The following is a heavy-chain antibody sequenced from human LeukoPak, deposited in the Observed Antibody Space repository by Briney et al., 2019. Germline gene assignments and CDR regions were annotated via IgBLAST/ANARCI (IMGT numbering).Heavy chain of an antibody. D-gene: IGHD6-19*01. V-gene: IGHV3-9*01. Sequence: GGSLRLSCAASGFTFDDYAMHWVRQAPGKGLEWVSGISWNSGSIGYADSVKGRFTVSRDNAKNSLYLQMNSLRAEDTALYYCAKDIVAGTDPYYFDYWGQGALVTVSS. CDR2: ISWNSGSI. CDR1: GFTFDDYA. J-gene: IGHJ4*02. CDR3: AKDIVAGTDPYYFDY.